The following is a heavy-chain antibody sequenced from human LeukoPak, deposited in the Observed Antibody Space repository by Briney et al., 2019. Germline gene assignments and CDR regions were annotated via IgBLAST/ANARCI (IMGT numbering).Heavy chain of an antibody. J-gene: IGHJ4*02. V-gene: IGHV3-74*01. CDR3: ATLGDWLLSPNDDY. D-gene: IGHD3/OR15-3a*01. CDR1: GFTFSSYW. CDR2: INSDGSST. Sequence: PGGSLRLSCAASGFTFSSYWMHWVRQAPGKGLVWVSRINSDGSSTSYADSVKGRFTISRDNAKNTLYLQMNSLRAEDTAVYYCATLGDWLLSPNDDYWGQGTLVTVSS.